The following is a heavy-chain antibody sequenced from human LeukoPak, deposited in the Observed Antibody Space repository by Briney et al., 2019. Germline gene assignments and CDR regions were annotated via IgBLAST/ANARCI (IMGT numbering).Heavy chain of an antibody. J-gene: IGHJ4*02. V-gene: IGHV3-66*01. Sequence: PGGSLRLSCAASGFTVSSNYMSWVRQAPGKGLEWVSVIYSGGSAYYADSVKGRFTISRDNSKNTLYLQMNSLRAEDTAVYYCVRDGGVSGYDLLDYWGQGTVVTVSS. CDR2: IYSGGSA. D-gene: IGHD5-12*01. CDR1: GFTVSSNY. CDR3: VRDGGVSGYDLLDY.